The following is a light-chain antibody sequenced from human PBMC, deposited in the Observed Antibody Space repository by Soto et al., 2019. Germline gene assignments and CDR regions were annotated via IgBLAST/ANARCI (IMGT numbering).Light chain of an antibody. Sequence: QSVLTQPPSASGTPGQRVTISCSGSSSNIGSNTVNWYRQLPGTAPKLLIWSNDRRPSGVPDRFSGSKSGTSASLPISGLQSEDEADYYCAAWDDSLNGWVFGGGTKLTVL. CDR3: AAWDDSLNGWV. V-gene: IGLV1-44*01. J-gene: IGLJ3*02. CDR1: SSNIGSNT. CDR2: SND.